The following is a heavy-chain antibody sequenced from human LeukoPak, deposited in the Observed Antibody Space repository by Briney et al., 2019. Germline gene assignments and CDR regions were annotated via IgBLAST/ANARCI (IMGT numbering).Heavy chain of an antibody. J-gene: IGHJ4*02. CDR3: AKDRKAAAGHGVGHFDY. V-gene: IGHV3-23*01. CDR1: GFTFMRYA. CDR2: ISGSGGST. D-gene: IGHD6-13*01. Sequence: GGSLRLSCAASGFTFMRYAMSWVRQAPGKGLEWVSAISGSGGSTYYADSVKGRFTISRDNSKKTLYLQMNSLRAEDTAVYYCAKDRKAAAGHGVGHFDYWGQGTLVTVSS.